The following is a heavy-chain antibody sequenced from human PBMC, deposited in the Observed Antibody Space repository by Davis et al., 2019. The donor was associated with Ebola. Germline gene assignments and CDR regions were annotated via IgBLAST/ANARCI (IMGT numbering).Heavy chain of an antibody. CDR1: GGTFSSYA. J-gene: IGHJ5*02. CDR3: ARGIGYCSSTSCYQGWFDP. Sequence: ASVKVSCKASGGTFSSYAISWVRQAPGQGLEWMGWINPNSGGTNYAQQFQGWVTMTRDTSISTAYMELSSLRSDDPAVYYCARGIGYCSSTSCYQGWFDPWGQGTLVTVSS. V-gene: IGHV1-2*04. D-gene: IGHD2-2*01. CDR2: INPNSGGT.